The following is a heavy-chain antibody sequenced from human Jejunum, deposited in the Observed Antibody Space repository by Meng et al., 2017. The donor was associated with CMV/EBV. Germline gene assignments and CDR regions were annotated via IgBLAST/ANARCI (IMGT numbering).Heavy chain of an antibody. V-gene: IGHV1-69*05. Sequence: TFSNYDFSWVRQAPGQGLEWMGGIMPFFGTVNYARKFQGRVTITTEESTSTVYMELSSLRSEDTAVYYCARGGDGVQHFLEWLLFDHWGQGTLVTVSS. CDR2: IMPFFGTV. D-gene: IGHD3-3*01. CDR1: TFSNYD. J-gene: IGHJ5*02. CDR3: ARGGDGVQHFLEWLLFDH.